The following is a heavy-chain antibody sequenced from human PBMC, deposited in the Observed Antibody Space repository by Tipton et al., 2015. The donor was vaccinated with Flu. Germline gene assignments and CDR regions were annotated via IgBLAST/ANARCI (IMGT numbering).Heavy chain of an antibody. CDR1: GGSISSNY. Sequence: TLSLTCTVSGGSISSNYWSWIRQPPGKGLEWIGYIYNSGSTNYKPSLKSRVTISLDTSKTQFSLKLSSVTAADTAVYYCARTTVTPRLFDYWGQGTLVTVSS. CDR2: IYNSGST. J-gene: IGHJ4*02. CDR3: ARTTVTPRLFDY. D-gene: IGHD4-11*01. V-gene: IGHV4-59*01.